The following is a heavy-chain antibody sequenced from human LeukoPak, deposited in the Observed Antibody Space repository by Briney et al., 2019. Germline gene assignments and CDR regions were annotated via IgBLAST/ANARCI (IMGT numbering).Heavy chain of an antibody. V-gene: IGHV3-23*01. CDR1: GFPFNEYA. J-gene: IGHJ5*02. Sequence: GGSLRLSCAASGFPFNEYAMNWVRQAPGKGLEWVSGISGSGASTHYADSVKGRFTISRDNSKNTLFLEMDSLKADDTAIYYCAKKGMRSGVSGNWFDPWGQGTLVTVSS. D-gene: IGHD3-3*01. CDR3: AKKGMRSGVSGNWFDP. CDR2: ISGSGAST.